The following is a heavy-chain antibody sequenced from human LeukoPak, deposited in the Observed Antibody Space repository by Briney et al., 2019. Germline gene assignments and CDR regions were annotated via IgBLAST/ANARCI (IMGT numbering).Heavy chain of an antibody. CDR3: ARHGGGGESYPRVFDY. V-gene: IGHV4-59*08. CDR1: GGSISPYY. CDR2: IYYSGST. Sequence: SDTLSPTCTASGGSISPYYWSWIRQPPGKGLEWIGYIYYSGSTNYNPSLKSRVTISVDTSKNQFSLKLSSVTAADTAMYYCARHGGGGESYPRVFDYWGRGNLVTVSS. J-gene: IGHJ4*02. D-gene: IGHD1-26*01.